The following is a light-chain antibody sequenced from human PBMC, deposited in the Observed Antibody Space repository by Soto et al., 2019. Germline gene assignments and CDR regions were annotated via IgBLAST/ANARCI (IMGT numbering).Light chain of an antibody. CDR2: GAS. CDR3: QQYNNWWT. J-gene: IGKJ1*01. CDR1: QSVSSN. V-gene: IGKV3-15*01. Sequence: TQSRGNLSLYQRERAPLSCRASQSVSSNLAWYQQKPGQAPRLLIYGASTRATGIPARFSGSGSGTEFTLTISSLQSEDFAVYYCQQYNNWWTFGQVT.